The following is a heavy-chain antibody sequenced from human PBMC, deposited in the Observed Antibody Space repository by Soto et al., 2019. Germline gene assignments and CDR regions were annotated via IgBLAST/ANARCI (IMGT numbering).Heavy chain of an antibody. V-gene: IGHV4-30-4*01. CDR1: GGSISSNDYH. D-gene: IGHD5-12*01. CDR2: IYYSGST. Sequence: PSETLSLTCTVSGGSISSNDYHWSWIRQPPGKGLEWIGYIYYSGSTYYNPSLKSRVTISVDTSKNQFSLKLTSVTAADTAVYYCARRDIVATIAFDYWGQGTLVTVSS. CDR3: ARRDIVATIAFDY. J-gene: IGHJ4*02.